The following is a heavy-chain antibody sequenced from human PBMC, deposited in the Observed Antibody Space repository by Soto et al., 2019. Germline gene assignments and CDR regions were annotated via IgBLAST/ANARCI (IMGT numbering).Heavy chain of an antibody. CDR2: IWYDGSNK. Sequence: QVQLVESGGGVVQPGRSLRLSCAASGFTFSSYGMLWVRQAPGKGLEWVAVIWYDGSNKYYADSVKGRFTISRDNSKNTLYLQMNSLRAEDTAVYYCARDPSEYYYDSSGYSFDYWGQGTLVTVSS. J-gene: IGHJ4*02. V-gene: IGHV3-33*01. D-gene: IGHD3-22*01. CDR3: ARDPSEYYYDSSGYSFDY. CDR1: GFTFSSYG.